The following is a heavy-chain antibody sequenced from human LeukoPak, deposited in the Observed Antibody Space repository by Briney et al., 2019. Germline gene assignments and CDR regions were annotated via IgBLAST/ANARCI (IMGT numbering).Heavy chain of an antibody. D-gene: IGHD6-13*01. CDR3: ARLPYSSNWYYFDY. CDR2: IYHSGST. V-gene: IGHV4-38-2*01. Sequence: SETLSLTCAVSGFSISNGYYWGWIRQPPGKGLEWIGSIYHSGSTYYSPYLTSRVTISIDTSKNQFSLKLSSVTAADTAVYYCARLPYSSNWYYFDYWGQGALVTVSS. J-gene: IGHJ4*02. CDR1: GFSISNGYY.